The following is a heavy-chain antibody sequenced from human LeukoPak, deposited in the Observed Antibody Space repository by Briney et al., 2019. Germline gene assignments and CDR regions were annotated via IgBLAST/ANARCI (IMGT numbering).Heavy chain of an antibody. CDR3: AKKRTRTMGYMDV. J-gene: IGHJ6*03. CDR2: ISGSGGTT. D-gene: IGHD1-1*01. V-gene: IGHV3-23*01. Sequence: GGSLRLSCEASGFTFTTYAMGWVRQAPGKGLEWVSVISGSGGTTHYADSVKGRFTISRDNSKNTLYMQMNRLTVEDTAVYHCAKKRTRTMGYMDVWGKGTTVTVSS. CDR1: GFTFTTYA.